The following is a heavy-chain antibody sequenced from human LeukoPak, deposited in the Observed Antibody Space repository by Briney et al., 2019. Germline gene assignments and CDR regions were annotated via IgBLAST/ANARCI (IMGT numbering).Heavy chain of an antibody. J-gene: IGHJ4*02. CDR3: AKRGQLVQDY. V-gene: IGHV3-9*01. Sequence: PGGSLRLSCAASGFTFYDYAMHWVRQAPGKGLEWVSGISWNSGSIGYADSVKGRFTISRDNAKNSLYLQMNSLRAEDTAVYYCAKRGQLVQDYWGQGTLVTVSS. CDR2: ISWNSGSI. CDR1: GFTFYDYA. D-gene: IGHD6-6*01.